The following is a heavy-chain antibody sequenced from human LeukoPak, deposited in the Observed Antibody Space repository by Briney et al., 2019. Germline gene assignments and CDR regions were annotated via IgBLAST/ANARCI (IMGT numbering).Heavy chain of an antibody. CDR3: AKASWVSSADAVL. D-gene: IGHD3-16*01. J-gene: IGHJ4*02. CDR2: LRGDGET. CDR1: GFTFSSYA. Sequence: GGSLRLSCAASGFTFSSYAMSWVRQAPARGLEWVSSLRGDGETSYIDSVRGRFTLSSDESRNTVYLQMNNLRVEDTAVYFCAKASWVSSADAVLWGQGTQVTVSS. V-gene: IGHV3-23*01.